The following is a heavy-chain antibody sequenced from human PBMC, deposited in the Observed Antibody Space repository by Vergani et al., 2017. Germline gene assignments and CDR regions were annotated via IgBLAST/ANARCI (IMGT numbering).Heavy chain of an antibody. D-gene: IGHD3-10*01. Sequence: QLQLQESGPGLVEPSETLSLTCTVSGASISSNSYYWGWVRPSPGNGLEWVGSIRYSGPTYYNLPLQSRTTISLDTSKNQLSLRMTSVTAADTAVYYCARDSWTSELRGVYWFDTWGQGTLVSVSS. CDR2: IRYSGPT. CDR3: ARDSWTSELRGVYWFDT. V-gene: IGHV4-39*02. J-gene: IGHJ5*02. CDR1: GASISSNSYY.